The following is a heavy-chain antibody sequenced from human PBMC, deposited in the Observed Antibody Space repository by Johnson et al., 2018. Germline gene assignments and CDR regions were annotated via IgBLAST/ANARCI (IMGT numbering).Heavy chain of an antibody. CDR2: IKSKADGESA. J-gene: IGHJ3*02. Sequence: VQLVQSGGGLVKPGGSLRLSCAASGFTFNNAWMSWVRQAPGKALEWVGHIKSKADGESADYAAPVKGRFTISRDDSKNTLYLHMNNLKTEDTAVYYCTSLLYYYDSSGSHAFDIWGQGTMVTVSS. D-gene: IGHD3-22*01. V-gene: IGHV3-15*01. CDR3: TSLLYYYDSSGSHAFDI. CDR1: GFTFNNAW.